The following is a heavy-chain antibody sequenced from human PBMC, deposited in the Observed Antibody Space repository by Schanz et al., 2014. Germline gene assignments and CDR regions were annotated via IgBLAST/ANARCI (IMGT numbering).Heavy chain of an antibody. J-gene: IGHJ4*02. CDR1: GYTFTSYG. Sequence: QVQLVQSGAEVKKPGASVKVSCKASGYTFTSYGISWVRQAPGQGLEWMGWISAYNGNTKYPQKLQGRVTMTTYTSTSTAYMALTDLRSDDTAVYYCARDRRFFDRDDLYYFDSWGQGTLVTVSS. D-gene: IGHD1-1*01. CDR2: ISAYNGNT. V-gene: IGHV1-18*01. CDR3: ARDRRFFDRDDLYYFDS.